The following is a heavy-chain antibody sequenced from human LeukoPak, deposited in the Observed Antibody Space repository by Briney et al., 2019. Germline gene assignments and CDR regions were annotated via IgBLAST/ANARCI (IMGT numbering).Heavy chain of an antibody. CDR3: ARAHYGDGAAFDI. CDR2: ISYDGSNK. D-gene: IGHD4-17*01. Sequence: GGSLRLSCAASGFTFSSYGMHWVRQAPGKGLEWVAVISYDGSNKYYADSVKGRFTISRDNSKNTLYLQMNSLRAEDTAVYYCARAHYGDGAAFDIWGQGTMVTVSS. CDR1: GFTFSSYG. V-gene: IGHV3-30*19. J-gene: IGHJ3*02.